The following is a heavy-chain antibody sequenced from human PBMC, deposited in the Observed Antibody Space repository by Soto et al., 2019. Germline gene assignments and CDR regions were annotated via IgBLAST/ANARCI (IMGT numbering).Heavy chain of an antibody. D-gene: IGHD3-10*01. J-gene: IGHJ3*02. Sequence: PGGSLRLSCAASGFTFSNYAMSWVRQAPGKGLEWVSGLSDGGGSTFYADSVKGRFTISRDNSKNTLYLQMNSLRAEDTAVYYCAKGPLYYYGSGSWQDAFDIWGQGTMVTVSS. V-gene: IGHV3-23*01. CDR3: AKGPLYYYGSGSWQDAFDI. CDR2: LSDGGGST. CDR1: GFTFSNYA.